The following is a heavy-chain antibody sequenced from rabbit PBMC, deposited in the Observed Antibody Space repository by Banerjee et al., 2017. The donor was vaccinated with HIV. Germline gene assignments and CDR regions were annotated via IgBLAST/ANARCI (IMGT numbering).Heavy chain of an antibody. J-gene: IGHJ4*01. CDR3: ARDGGGGGYDLDL. D-gene: IGHD1-1*01. CDR2: IYGGSSGST. V-gene: IGHV1S40*01. CDR1: GFTINSNYY. Sequence: QSLEESGGDLVKPGASLTLTCTASGFTINSNYYICWVRQAPGKGLEWIACIYGGSSGSTWYANWAKGRFTISKTSSTTVTLQVTSLTAADTAIYFCARDGGGGGYDLDLWGPGTLVTVS.